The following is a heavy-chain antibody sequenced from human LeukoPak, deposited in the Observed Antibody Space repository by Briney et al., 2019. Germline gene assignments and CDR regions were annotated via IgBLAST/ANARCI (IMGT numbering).Heavy chain of an antibody. D-gene: IGHD3-10*01. Sequence: SVKVSCKASVGTFSSYAISWVRLAPAQGLEWMGRSIPIFGTANYAQKFQGRVTITADKSTSTAYMELSSLRSEDTAVYYCASTVVRGVILSYYYMDVWGKGTTVTVSS. V-gene: IGHV1-69*06. J-gene: IGHJ6*03. CDR1: VGTFSSYA. CDR3: ASTVVRGVILSYYYMDV. CDR2: SIPIFGTA.